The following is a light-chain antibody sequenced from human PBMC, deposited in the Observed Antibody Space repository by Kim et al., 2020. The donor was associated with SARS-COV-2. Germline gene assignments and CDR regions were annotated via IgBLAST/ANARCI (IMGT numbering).Light chain of an antibody. CDR2: AAS. V-gene: IGKV1-9*01. CDR1: HDISSY. J-gene: IGKJ5*01. Sequence: IQLTQSPSSLSASVGDRVTITCRASHDISSYLAWYQQKPGKAPNLLISAASTLHSGVPSRFSGSGSGTDFTLTITGLQPEDFATYYFQELNSFPPFGQGTRLEIK. CDR3: QELNSFPP.